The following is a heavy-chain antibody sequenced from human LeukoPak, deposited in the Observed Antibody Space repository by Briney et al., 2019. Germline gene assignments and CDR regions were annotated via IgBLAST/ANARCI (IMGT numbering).Heavy chain of an antibody. CDR2: IYSGGST. V-gene: IGHV3-66*01. CDR3: ARDTYGDYVYGMDV. CDR1: GFTVSSNY. Sequence: GGSLRLSCAASGFTVSSNYMSWVRQAPGKGLEWVSVIYSGGSTYYADSVKGRFTISRDNSKNTLYLQMNSLRAEDTAVYYCARDTYGDYVYGMDVWGQGTLVTVSS. D-gene: IGHD4-17*01. J-gene: IGHJ6*02.